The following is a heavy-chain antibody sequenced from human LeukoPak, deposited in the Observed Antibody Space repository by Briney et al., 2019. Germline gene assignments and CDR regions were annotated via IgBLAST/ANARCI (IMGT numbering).Heavy chain of an antibody. J-gene: IGHJ4*02. CDR1: GFTSSNYE. Sequence: PGGSLRLSCAASGFTSSNYEMNWVRQAPGKGLEWVSYMSSSGSTIYYADSVKGRFTISRDNAKNSLYLQMNSLRAEDTAVYYCARDWSHGLDYWGQGTLVTVSS. CDR2: MSSSGSTI. V-gene: IGHV3-48*03. CDR3: ARDWSHGLDY.